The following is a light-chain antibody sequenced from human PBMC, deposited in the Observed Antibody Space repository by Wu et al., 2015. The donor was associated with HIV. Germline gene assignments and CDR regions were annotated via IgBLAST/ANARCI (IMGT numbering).Light chain of an antibody. CDR3: QQYGSSPRT. CDR2: GAS. J-gene: IGKJ1*01. Sequence: EIMMTQSPATLSVSPGERATLSCRASQSVSSSYLAWYQQKPGQAPRLLIYGASSRATGIPDRFSGSGSGTDFTLTIRRLEPEDFAVYYCQQYGSSPRTFGQGTKVEIK. V-gene: IGKV3-20*01. CDR1: QSVSSSY.